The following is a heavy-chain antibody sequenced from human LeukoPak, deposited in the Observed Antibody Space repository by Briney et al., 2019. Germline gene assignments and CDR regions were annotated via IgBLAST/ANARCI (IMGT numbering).Heavy chain of an antibody. CDR1: GFTLSDYY. CDR2: ISSSGRPI. D-gene: IGHD3-3*01. J-gene: IGHJ4*02. V-gene: IGHV3-11*04. CDR3: ARNKIYYDFWSGYFATPDFDY. Sequence: PGESLRLSCAASGFTLSDYYMGWIRQPPGKGLEWVSYISSSGRPIYYADSVKGRFTISRDNAKNSLYLQMNSLRAEDTAVYYCARNKIYYDFWSGYFATPDFDYWGQGTLVTVSS.